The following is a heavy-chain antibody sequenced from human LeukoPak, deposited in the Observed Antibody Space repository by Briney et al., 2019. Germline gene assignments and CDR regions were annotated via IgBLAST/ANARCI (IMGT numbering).Heavy chain of an antibody. J-gene: IGHJ4*02. CDR1: GYTFTSYA. D-gene: IGHD4-17*01. CDR3: ARGDYGDNGVDY. V-gene: IGHV1-3*01. Sequence: ASVKVSCKASGYTFTSYAMHWVRQAPGQRLEWRGWINAGNGNTKYSQKFQGRVTMTRNTSISTAYMELSSLRSEDTAVYYCARGDYGDNGVDYWGQGTLVTVSS. CDR2: INAGNGNT.